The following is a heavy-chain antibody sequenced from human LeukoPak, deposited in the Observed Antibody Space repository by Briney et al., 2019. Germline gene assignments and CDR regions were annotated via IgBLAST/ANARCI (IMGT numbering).Heavy chain of an antibody. D-gene: IGHD3-22*01. CDR3: AKDLYYYDSSGYYLDAFDI. J-gene: IGHJ3*02. CDR2: IKSKTDGGTT. Sequence: PGGSLRLSCAASGFTFSNAWMSWVRQAPGKGLEWVGRIKSKTDGGTTDYAAPVKGRFTISRDDSKNTLYLQMNSLRAEDTAVYYCAKDLYYYDSSGYYLDAFDIWGQGTMVTVSS. V-gene: IGHV3-15*01. CDR1: GFTFSNAW.